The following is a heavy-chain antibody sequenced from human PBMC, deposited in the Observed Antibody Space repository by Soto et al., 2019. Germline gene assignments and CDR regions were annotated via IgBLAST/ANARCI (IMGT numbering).Heavy chain of an antibody. CDR3: ASGGSSLNFDS. J-gene: IGHJ4*02. Sequence: GALRLSCAASGFTFRSYWMQWVRQAPGKGLVWVSWINSDGSSTSYADSVKGRFTISRDNAKNTLYLQMNSLRAEDTAVYYCASGGSSLNFDSWGQGTLVTVSS. CDR2: INSDGSST. CDR1: GFTFRSYW. D-gene: IGHD6-6*01. V-gene: IGHV3-74*01.